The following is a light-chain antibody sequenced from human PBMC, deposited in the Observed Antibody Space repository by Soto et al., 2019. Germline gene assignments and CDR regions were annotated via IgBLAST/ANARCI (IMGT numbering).Light chain of an antibody. V-gene: IGLV2-8*01. CDR1: SSDVGGYNY. CDR2: EVS. Sequence: QSALTQPPSASGSPGQSVTISCTGTSSDVGGYNYVSWYQHHPGKAPKLMIYEVSKRPSGIPDRFSGSKSGNTASLTVSGLQADDEADYYCSSYAGSNNFGVFGTGTKVTVL. J-gene: IGLJ1*01. CDR3: SSYAGSNNFGV.